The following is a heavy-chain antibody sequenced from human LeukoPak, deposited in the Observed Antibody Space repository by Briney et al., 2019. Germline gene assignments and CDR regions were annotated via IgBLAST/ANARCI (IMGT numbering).Heavy chain of an antibody. CDR1: GFTFSSYA. D-gene: IGHD3-10*01. V-gene: IGHV3-23*01. CDR3: AKGRLLLWFGELDP. Sequence: PGGSLRLSCAASGFTFSSYAMSWVRQAPGKGLEWVSAISGSGGSTYCADSVKGRFTISRDNSKNTLYLQMNSLRAEDTAVYYCAKGRLLLWFGELDPWGQGTLVTVSS. CDR2: ISGSGGST. J-gene: IGHJ5*02.